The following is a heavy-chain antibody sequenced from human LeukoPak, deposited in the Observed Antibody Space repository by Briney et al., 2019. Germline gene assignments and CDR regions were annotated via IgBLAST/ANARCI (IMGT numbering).Heavy chain of an antibody. D-gene: IGHD6-13*01. Sequence: PGGSLRLSCAASGFTFSSYGMHWVRQAPGKGLEWVAVIWYDGSNKYYADSVKGRFTISRDNSKNTLYLQMNSLRAEDTAVYYCARTYSSSSAVVRFDPWGQGPLVTVSS. V-gene: IGHV3-33*01. CDR3: ARTYSSSSAVVRFDP. CDR1: GFTFSSYG. CDR2: IWYDGSNK. J-gene: IGHJ5*02.